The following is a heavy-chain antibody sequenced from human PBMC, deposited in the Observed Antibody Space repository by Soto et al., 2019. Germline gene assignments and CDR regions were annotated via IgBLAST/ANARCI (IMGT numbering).Heavy chain of an antibody. J-gene: IGHJ4*02. CDR1: GDSISSDKW. CDR2: VYHSGNT. V-gene: IGHV4-4*02. Sequence: SETLSLTCAVSGDSISSDKWWSWVRQPPGKGLEWIGEVYHSGNTYYNPSLKSRVTISVDRSKNQFSLKLSSVTAADTAVYYCARSKTTVTTFDYWGQGTLVTVSS. CDR3: ARSKTTVTTFDY. D-gene: IGHD4-17*01.